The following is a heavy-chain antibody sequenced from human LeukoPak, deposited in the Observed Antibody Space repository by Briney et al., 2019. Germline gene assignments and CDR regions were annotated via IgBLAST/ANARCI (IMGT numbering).Heavy chain of an antibody. CDR3: ARGAGNYEGDDAFDV. CDR2: IYSGGTT. D-gene: IGHD3-22*01. J-gene: IGHJ3*01. V-gene: IGHV3-66*01. Sequence: PGGSLRLSCVVSEFGVTTYYMHWVRQAPGKGLEWVSVIYSGGTTYYAVSVAGRFTISRDHYKNTVYLQMNSLRAEGTAVYYCARGAGNYEGDDAFDVWGQGTLVTVSS. CDR1: EFGVTTYY.